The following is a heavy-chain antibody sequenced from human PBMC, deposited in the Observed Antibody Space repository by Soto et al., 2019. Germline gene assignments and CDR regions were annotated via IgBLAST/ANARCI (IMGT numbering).Heavy chain of an antibody. J-gene: IGHJ1*01. D-gene: IGHD6-13*01. CDR3: ARGGSSWSAEYYQH. V-gene: IGHV1-18*01. CDR1: GYIFSNYG. CDR2: ISGYNGNT. Sequence: QVQLVQSGAEVKKPGASVKVSCKASGYIFSNYGISWVRQAPGQGPEWMGWISGYNGNTKHAQTLQGRVSMTTDTSTSTAYMEVRSLRSDDTAVYYCARGGSSWSAEYYQHWGQGTLVIVSS.